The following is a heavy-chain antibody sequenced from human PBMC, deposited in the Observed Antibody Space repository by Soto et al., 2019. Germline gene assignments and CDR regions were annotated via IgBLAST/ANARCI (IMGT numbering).Heavy chain of an antibody. CDR3: ARAEAYCGGDCYRC. Sequence: SVNVSCKASGGTFSSYAISGVRQAPGQGLEWMGGIIPIFVTANYAEKFQGRVTIPADKSTGTPYMELSSPRSEDTAVYYCARAEAYCGGDCYRCWG. D-gene: IGHD2-21*02. CDR2: IIPIFVTA. CDR1: GGTFSSYA. J-gene: IGHJ1*01. V-gene: IGHV1-69*06.